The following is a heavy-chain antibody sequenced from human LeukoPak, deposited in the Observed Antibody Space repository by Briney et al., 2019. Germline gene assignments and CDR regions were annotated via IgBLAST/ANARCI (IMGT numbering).Heavy chain of an antibody. CDR3: AREPPYCSSTSCYYTFDY. V-gene: IGHV3-21*01. CDR2: ISSSSSYI. Sequence: PGGSLRLSCAASGFTFSSYSVNWVRQAPGKGLEWVSSISSSSSYIYYADSVKGRFTISRDNAKNSLYLQMNSLRAEDTAVYYCAREPPYCSSTSCYYTFDYWGQGTLVTVSS. J-gene: IGHJ4*02. D-gene: IGHD2-2*01. CDR1: GFTFSSYS.